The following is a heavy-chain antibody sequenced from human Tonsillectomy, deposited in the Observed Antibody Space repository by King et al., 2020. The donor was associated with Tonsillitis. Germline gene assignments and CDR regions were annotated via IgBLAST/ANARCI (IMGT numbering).Heavy chain of an antibody. CDR1: GFTFSSYW. CDR2: INSDGSST. J-gene: IGHJ6*02. D-gene: IGHD2-2*01. Sequence: VQLVESGGGLVQPGGSLRLSCAASGFTFSSYWMHWVRQAPGKGLVWVSLINSDGSSTSYADSVKGRFTISRDNAKNKLYLQMNSLRAEDTAVYYCLVDGSSTSCQARYYYGIDVWGQGTPVTVSS. V-gene: IGHV3-74*02. CDR3: LVDGSSTSCQARYYYGIDV.